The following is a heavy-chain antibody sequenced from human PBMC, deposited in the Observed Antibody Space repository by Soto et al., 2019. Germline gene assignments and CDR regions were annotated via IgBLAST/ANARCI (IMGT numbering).Heavy chain of an antibody. Sequence: QVQLVQSGAEVKKPGSSVKVSCKASGGTFSSYTISWVRQAPGQGLEWMGRIIPILGIANYAQKFQGRVTITADKSTSTAYMELSSLRSEDTAVYYCARDHDILTGPKGPPLGAFDIWGQGTMVTVSS. CDR3: ARDHDILTGPKGPPLGAFDI. CDR1: GGTFSSYT. D-gene: IGHD3-9*01. CDR2: IIPILGIA. V-gene: IGHV1-69*08. J-gene: IGHJ3*02.